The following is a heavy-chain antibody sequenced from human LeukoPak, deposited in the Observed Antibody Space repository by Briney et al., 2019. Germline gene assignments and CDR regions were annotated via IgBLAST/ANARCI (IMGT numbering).Heavy chain of an antibody. Sequence: SETLSLTCTVSGGSISSGGYYWSWIRQHPGKGLEWIGYIYYSGSTYYNPSLKSRVTISVDTSKNQFSLKLSSVTAADTAVYYCAGEPCSSTSCYYNWFDPWGQGTLVTVSS. V-gene: IGHV4-31*03. J-gene: IGHJ5*02. CDR3: AGEPCSSTSCYYNWFDP. CDR2: IYYSGST. D-gene: IGHD2-2*01. CDR1: GGSISSGGYY.